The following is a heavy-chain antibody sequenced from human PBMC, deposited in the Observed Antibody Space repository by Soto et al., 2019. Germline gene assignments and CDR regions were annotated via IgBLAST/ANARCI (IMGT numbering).Heavy chain of an antibody. CDR3: ARDFGYGMDV. CDR1: GYTFTSYY. V-gene: IGHV1-46*01. D-gene: IGHD3-3*01. J-gene: IGHJ6*02. CDR2: IIPIGGST. Sequence: GASVQVSCKASGYTFTSYYMHWVRQAPGQGLECMGIIIPIGGSTSYAQKFQGRVTMTRDTSTSTVYMELSSLISEDTAAYYCARDFGYGMDVWGQGTTVTVSS.